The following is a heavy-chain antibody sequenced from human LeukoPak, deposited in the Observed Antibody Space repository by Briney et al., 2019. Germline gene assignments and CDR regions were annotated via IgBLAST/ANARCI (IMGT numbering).Heavy chain of an antibody. Sequence: GASVNVSYKASGYSFTTYEITWVRQAPGQGLEWMGWISTYNGNTNYAQKLQGRVTMTTDTSTSTGYMELRNLRSDDTAVYYCARTRDGYNLWGQGTLVTVSS. CDR2: ISTYNGNT. D-gene: IGHD5-24*01. J-gene: IGHJ4*02. V-gene: IGHV1-18*01. CDR3: ARTRDGYNL. CDR1: GYSFTTYE.